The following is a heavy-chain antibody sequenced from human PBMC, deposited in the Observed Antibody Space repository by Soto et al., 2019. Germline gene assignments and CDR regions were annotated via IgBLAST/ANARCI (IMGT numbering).Heavy chain of an antibody. V-gene: IGHV4-39*02. Sequence: QLQLRESGPRMVKPSETLSLTCSVSGDSITYSSYFWGWMRQPPGKGLEWIGSFDHTGTTYYNPSPKSRVNISVDTSQNHSSLRLSSVTAADTAVYYCGSHTLMVVPAAVDVWGPGTTVTVSS. CDR3: GSHTLMVVPAAVDV. CDR1: GDSITYSSYF. CDR2: FDHTGTT. D-gene: IGHD2-2*01. J-gene: IGHJ6*02.